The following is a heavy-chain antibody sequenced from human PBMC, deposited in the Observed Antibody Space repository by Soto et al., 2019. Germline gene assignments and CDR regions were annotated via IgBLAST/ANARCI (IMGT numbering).Heavy chain of an antibody. CDR1: GFSLSTSGVG. CDR2: IYWDDDK. D-gene: IGHD3-10*01. Sequence: QITLKESGPPLVTPTQTLTLTCTFSGFSLSTSGVGVGWIRQPPGKALEWLALIYWDDDKRFSPSLKSRLTINKDSSKNQVVLTVANMDPVDTATYYCVRRSRISMGWTVRYWYFDLWGRGTLVTVSS. CDR3: VRRSRISMGWTVRYWYFDL. V-gene: IGHV2-5*02. J-gene: IGHJ2*01.